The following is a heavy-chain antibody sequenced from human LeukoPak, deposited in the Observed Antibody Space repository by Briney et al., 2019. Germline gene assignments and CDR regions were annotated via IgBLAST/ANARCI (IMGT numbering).Heavy chain of an antibody. D-gene: IGHD3-22*01. Sequence: SETLSLTCTPSGGSISSYYWSWIRQPPGKGLEWIGYIYFSGSTNYNPSLKSRVTISLDTSKNQFSLKLSSVTAADTAVYYCVTYYFDSSGPKKNYWGQGTLVTVSS. CDR3: VTYYFDSSGPKKNY. CDR2: IYFSGST. CDR1: GGSISSYY. J-gene: IGHJ4*02. V-gene: IGHV4-59*12.